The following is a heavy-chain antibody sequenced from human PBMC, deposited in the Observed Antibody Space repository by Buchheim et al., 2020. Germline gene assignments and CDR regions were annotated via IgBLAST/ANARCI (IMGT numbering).Heavy chain of an antibody. V-gene: IGHV3-23*01. J-gene: IGHJ4*02. CDR3: AKYSRTGGTSYDY. Sequence: EVQLLESGGGLVQPGGSLRLSCAASGFTFANYAMSWVRQAPGKGLEWVSAISSSGDGTHYAGSVKGRFTISRDNSTNTLALQMNSLRVEDTAIYYCAKYSRTGGTSYDYWGRGTL. CDR2: ISSSGDGT. D-gene: IGHD2-8*02. CDR1: GFTFANYA.